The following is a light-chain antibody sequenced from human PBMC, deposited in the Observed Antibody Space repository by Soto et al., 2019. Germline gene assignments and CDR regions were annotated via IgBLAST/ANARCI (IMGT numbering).Light chain of an antibody. CDR3: QQYNNWPIT. V-gene: IGKV3-15*01. J-gene: IGKJ5*01. CDR2: GAS. Sequence: IVMTQSPATLSVSPGARATLSCRASQSVSSNLAWYQQKPGQAPRLLIYGASTRATGIPARFSGSGSGTEFTLTISSLQSEDFAVYYCQQYNNWPITFGQGTRLDIK. CDR1: QSVSSN.